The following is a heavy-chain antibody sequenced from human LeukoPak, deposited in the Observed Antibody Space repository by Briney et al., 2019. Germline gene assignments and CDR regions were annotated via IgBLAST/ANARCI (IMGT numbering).Heavy chain of an antibody. V-gene: IGHV1-8*01. CDR2: MNPNSGNT. CDR1: GYTFTCYV. CDR3: ASVRVGVAARGYAFDI. D-gene: IGHD2-15*01. Sequence: ASVKVSCKASGYTFTCYVINWVRQATGQGLEWTGWMNPNSGNTGYAQKSQGRVTMTRNTSISTAYMELSSLRSEDTAVYYCASVRVGVAARGYAFDIWGQGTMVTVSS. J-gene: IGHJ3*02.